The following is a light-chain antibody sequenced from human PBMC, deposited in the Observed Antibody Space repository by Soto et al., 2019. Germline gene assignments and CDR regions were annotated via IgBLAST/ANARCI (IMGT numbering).Light chain of an antibody. V-gene: IGLV2-14*01. CDR3: SSYTSIITLYV. Sequence: QSVLTQPASVSGSPEQSITISCTGTSSDVGGYNYVSWYQQHPGKAPKLMIYEVSNRPSGVSNRFSGSKSGNTASLTISGLQAEDEADYYCSSYTSIITLYVFGSGTKVTDL. CDR2: EVS. CDR1: SSDVGGYNY. J-gene: IGLJ1*01.